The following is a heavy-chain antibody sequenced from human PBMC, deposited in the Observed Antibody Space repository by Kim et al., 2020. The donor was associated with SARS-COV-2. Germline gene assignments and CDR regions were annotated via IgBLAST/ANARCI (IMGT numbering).Heavy chain of an antibody. Sequence: GGSLRLSCAASGFTFSSYSMNWVRQAPGKGLEWVSSISSSSSYIYYADSVKGRFTISRDNAKNSLYLQMNSLRAEDTAVYYCARDARGYSYGWNDAFDIWGQGTMVTVSS. V-gene: IGHV3-21*01. D-gene: IGHD5-18*01. CDR2: ISSSSSYI. J-gene: IGHJ3*02. CDR1: GFTFSSYS. CDR3: ARDARGYSYGWNDAFDI.